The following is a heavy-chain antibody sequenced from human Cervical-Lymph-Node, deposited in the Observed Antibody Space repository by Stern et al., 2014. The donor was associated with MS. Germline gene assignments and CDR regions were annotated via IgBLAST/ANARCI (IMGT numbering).Heavy chain of an antibody. V-gene: IGHV3-7*01. CDR2: INQNGSEK. J-gene: IGHJ4*02. CDR1: GFTFSRYW. Sequence: EVQLVESGGGLVQPGGSRRLSCAASGFTFSRYWMSWVRQAQGKGLEWVANINQNGSEKYYVDSVEGRFTISRDNSKNSLFLQMNSLRGDDTAVYYCARDPPYFDYWAQGTLVTVSS. CDR3: ARDPPYFDY.